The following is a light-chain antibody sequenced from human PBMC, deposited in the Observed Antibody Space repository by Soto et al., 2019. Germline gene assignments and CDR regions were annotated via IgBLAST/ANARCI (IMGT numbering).Light chain of an antibody. CDR2: EVS. CDR3: QSYDSSLSGVV. J-gene: IGLJ2*01. Sequence: QSVLTQPASVSGSLGQSITISCTGTSSDIGGYKYVSWYQQHPGKAPKLIIFEVSNRPSGVSDRFSGSNSGNTASLTISGLQAEDEADYYCQSYDSSLSGVVFGGGTKLTVL. CDR1: SSDIGGYKY. V-gene: IGLV2-14*01.